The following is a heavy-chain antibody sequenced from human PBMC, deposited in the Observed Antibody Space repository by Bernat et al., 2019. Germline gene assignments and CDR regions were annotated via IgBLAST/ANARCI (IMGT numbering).Heavy chain of an antibody. J-gene: IGHJ5*02. D-gene: IGHD3-10*01. Sequence: QVQLQESGPGLVKPSQTLSLTCTVSGDSISSTDYYWSWIRQPPGKGLEWIGYIYYSGVTNYNPSLKSRVTISVDTSKNQFSLRLDSVTAADTAVYYCARDREVVRGITIRGWFDPWGQGTLVTVSS. CDR2: IYYSGVT. V-gene: IGHV4-30-4*01. CDR1: GDSISSTDYY. CDR3: ARDREVVRGITIRGWFDP.